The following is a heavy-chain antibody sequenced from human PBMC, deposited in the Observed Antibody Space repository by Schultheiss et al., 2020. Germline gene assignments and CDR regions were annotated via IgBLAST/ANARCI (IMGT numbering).Heavy chain of an antibody. CDR3: ARSGYSYGYGLDY. CDR1: GGSISSYY. D-gene: IGHD5-18*01. V-gene: IGHV4-59*08. CDR2: IYYSGST. J-gene: IGHJ4*02. Sequence: SEILSLTCTVSGGSISSYYWSWIRQPPGKGLEWIGYIYYSGSTNYNPSLKSRVTISVDTSKNQFSLKLSSVTAADTAVYYCARSGYSYGYGLDYWGQGTLVTVSS.